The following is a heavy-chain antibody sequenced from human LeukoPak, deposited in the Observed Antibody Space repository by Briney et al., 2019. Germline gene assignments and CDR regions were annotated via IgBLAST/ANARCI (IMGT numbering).Heavy chain of an antibody. V-gene: IGHV3-23*01. CDR3: AKDGEPCSSTTCYPYYFDN. D-gene: IGHD2-2*01. CDR2: IGGRGVST. J-gene: IGHJ4*02. CDR1: GFTFNNYA. Sequence: GGSPRLSCVASGFTFNNYAMSWVRQAPGKGLEWVSGIGGRGVSTYYADSVRGRFTSSRVNSKNTLFLQMNSLRAEDTAVYYCAKDGEPCSSTTCYPYYFDNWGQGTLVTVSS.